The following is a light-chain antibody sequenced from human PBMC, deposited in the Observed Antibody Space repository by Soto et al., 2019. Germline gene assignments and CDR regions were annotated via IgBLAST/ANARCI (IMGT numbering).Light chain of an antibody. J-gene: IGKJ3*01. CDR3: QQYGTSP. Sequence: EIVSTQSPAPLSVSPGSRSASSGRASQSVSSSYLARYQQKPGQAPRLLIAAASSRATGTPDRFSGSGSGTDFTLTIRRLEPYDFAVYHRQQYGTSPFGTGTKVDIK. CDR1: QSVSSSY. CDR2: AAS. V-gene: IGKV3-20*01.